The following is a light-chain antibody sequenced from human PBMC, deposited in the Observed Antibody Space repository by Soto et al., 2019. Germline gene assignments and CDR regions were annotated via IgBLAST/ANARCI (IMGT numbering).Light chain of an antibody. J-gene: IGLJ3*02. CDR3: SSFTSSNTVV. CDR1: SSDVGGYNY. Sequence: QSVLTQPASVSGSPGQSITISCTGTSSDVGGYNYVSWYQQHPDKAPKLMIYDVTNRPSGLSNRFSGSKSGNTASLTISGLQAEDEADYYCSSFTSSNTVVFGGGTKLTVL. V-gene: IGLV2-14*03. CDR2: DVT.